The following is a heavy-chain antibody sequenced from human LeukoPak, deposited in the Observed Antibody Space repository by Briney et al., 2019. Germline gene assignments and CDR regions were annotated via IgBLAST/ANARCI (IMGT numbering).Heavy chain of an antibody. CDR3: AREGSVPSGWSFFDY. CDR1: GFTFRSSE. V-gene: IGHV3-48*03. CDR2: IGNSGNTM. D-gene: IGHD2-15*01. Sequence: PGGSLRLSCAASGFTFRSSEMNWVRQAPGKGLEWVSYIGNSGNTMYADSVKGRFTISRDNAKDSVYLQMNSLGAEDTAIYYCAREGSVPSGWSFFDYWGRGALVTVSS. J-gene: IGHJ4*02.